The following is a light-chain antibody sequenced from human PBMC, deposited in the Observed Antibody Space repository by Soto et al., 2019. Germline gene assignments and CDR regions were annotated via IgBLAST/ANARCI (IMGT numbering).Light chain of an antibody. Sequence: TQPSSVPASPGQSITISCTGNVSDVGAYRYVSWYQQHPGQAPKLIIYDVSNRPSGVSDRFSGSKSGNTASLTISGLQSEDEDDYYCDSYKSSSSYAFGTGTKVTVL. CDR1: VSDVGAYRY. CDR3: DSYKSSSSYA. J-gene: IGLJ1*01. V-gene: IGLV2-14*01. CDR2: DVS.